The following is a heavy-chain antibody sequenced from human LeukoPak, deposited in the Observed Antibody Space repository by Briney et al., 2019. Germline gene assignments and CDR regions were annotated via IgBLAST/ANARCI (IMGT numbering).Heavy chain of an antibody. Sequence: GGSLRLSFAASGLPFSSYSMNWVRQAPGKGLEWVSYIISSSSTIYYSDSVKGRFTISRDNAKNSLYLQMNSLRAEDTAVYSCASSPYILVVPAAINFVYCGQASLVTVSS. D-gene: IGHD2-2*01. CDR1: GLPFSSYS. J-gene: IGHJ4*02. V-gene: IGHV3-48*01. CDR2: IISSSSTI. CDR3: ASSPYILVVPAAINFVY.